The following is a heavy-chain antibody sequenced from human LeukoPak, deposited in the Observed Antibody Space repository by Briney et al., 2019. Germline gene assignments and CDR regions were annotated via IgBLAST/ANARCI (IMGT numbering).Heavy chain of an antibody. CDR2: INPSGGST. D-gene: IGHD2-2*01. CDR3: ARDRQEYQLLSDYYGMDV. J-gene: IGHJ6*04. Sequence: ASVKVSCKASVYTFTSYYMHWVRQAPGQGLEWMGIINPSGGSTSYAQKFQGRVTMTRDTSTSTVYMELSSLRSEDTAVYYCARDRQEYQLLSDYYGMDVWGKGTTVTVSS. CDR1: VYTFTSYY. V-gene: IGHV1-46*01.